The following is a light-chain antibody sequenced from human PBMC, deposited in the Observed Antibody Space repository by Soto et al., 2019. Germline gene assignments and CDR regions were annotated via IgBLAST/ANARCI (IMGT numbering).Light chain of an antibody. CDR2: DVS. Sequence: QSALTQPASVSGSPGQSITISCTGTSSDVGGYNYVSWYQQHPGKTPQHMIYDVSNQPSGVSNRFSGSKSGNTASLTISGLQAEDEADYYCSSYTSSSTLLYVFGTGTKLTVL. CDR1: SSDVGGYNY. CDR3: SSYTSSSTLLYV. V-gene: IGLV2-14*01. J-gene: IGLJ1*01.